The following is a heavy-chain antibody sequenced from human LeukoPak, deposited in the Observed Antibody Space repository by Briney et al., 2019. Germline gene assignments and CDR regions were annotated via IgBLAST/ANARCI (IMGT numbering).Heavy chain of an antibody. CDR2: IGISSGNT. J-gene: IGHJ4*02. V-gene: IGHV3-48*01. CDR1: GFTFSSYS. CDR3: ARDTKYAFDN. D-gene: IGHD2-2*01. Sequence: PGGSLRLSCAASGFTFSSYSMNWVRQAPGKGLEWISYIGISSGNTKYADSVKGRFTISGDKAKNSVYLQMNSLRVEDTAVYYCARDTKYAFDNWGQGTLVIVSS.